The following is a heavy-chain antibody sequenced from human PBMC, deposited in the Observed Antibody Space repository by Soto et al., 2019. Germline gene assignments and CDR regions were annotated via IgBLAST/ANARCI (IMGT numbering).Heavy chain of an antibody. V-gene: IGHV4-31*03. J-gene: IGHJ6*03. Sequence: SETLSLTCTVSGGSISSGGYYWSWIRQHPGKGLEWIGYIYYSGCTYYNPSLKSRVTISVDTSKNQFSLKLSSVTAADTAVYYCARDRVITIFGVVIDGYYYMDVWGKGTTVTVSS. CDR3: ARDRVITIFGVVIDGYYYMDV. CDR1: GGSISSGGYY. CDR2: IYYSGCT. D-gene: IGHD3-3*01.